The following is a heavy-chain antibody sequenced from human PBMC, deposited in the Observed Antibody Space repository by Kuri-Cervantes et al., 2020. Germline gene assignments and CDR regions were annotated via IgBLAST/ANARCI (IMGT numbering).Heavy chain of an antibody. CDR2: ISSSGSTI. J-gene: IGHJ6*02. CDR1: GFTFSDYY. V-gene: IGHV3-11*04. CDR3: AREKRITMVRGVTIYYYYGMDV. D-gene: IGHD3-10*01. Sequence: GESLKISCAASGFTFSDYYMSWIRQAPGKGLEWVSYISSSGSTIYYADSVKGRFTISRDNAKNSLYLQMNSLRDEDTAVYYCAREKRITMVRGVTIYYYYGMDVWGQGTTVTVSS.